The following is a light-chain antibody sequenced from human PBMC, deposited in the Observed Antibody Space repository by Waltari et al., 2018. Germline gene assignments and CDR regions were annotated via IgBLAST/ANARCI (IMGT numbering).Light chain of an antibody. Sequence: QSALTQPASVSGSPGQSITIPCSGTSSDVGGYNYVPWYQPQPGKAPKLMIYDVTNRPSGVSDRFSGSKSGNTASLTISGLQAEDEADYYCSSYTSSGTRVFGGGTKLTVL. J-gene: IGLJ3*02. CDR2: DVT. V-gene: IGLV2-14*01. CDR1: SSDVGGYNY. CDR3: SSYTSSGTRV.